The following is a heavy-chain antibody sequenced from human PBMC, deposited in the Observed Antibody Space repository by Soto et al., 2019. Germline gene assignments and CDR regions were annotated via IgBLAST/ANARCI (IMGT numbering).Heavy chain of an antibody. Sequence: PLQTLSLTCDISGDSVSSYSAGWNWIRQTPSRGLEWLGRTYYKSKWYYTYAASVKSRITVSPDTSKNQFSLQLTSVTPEDTAVYYCARGSWDDVSGHYYMDVWDKGTTVTVSS. V-gene: IGHV6-1*01. CDR3: ARGSWDDVSGHYYMDV. CDR2: TYYKSKWYY. D-gene: IGHD1-1*01. CDR1: GDSVSSYSAG. J-gene: IGHJ6*03.